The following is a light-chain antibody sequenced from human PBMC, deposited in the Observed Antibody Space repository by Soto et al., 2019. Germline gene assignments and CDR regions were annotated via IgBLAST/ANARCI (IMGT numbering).Light chain of an antibody. J-gene: IGLJ2*01. CDR1: SSDVGGYNY. CDR2: DVS. V-gene: IGLV2-14*01. CDR3: SSYTSSITLV. Sequence: QSVLTQPASVSGSPGQSITISCTGTSSDVGGYNYVSWYQQYPGKAPKLMIYDVSNRPSGVSNRFSGSKSGNTASLTISGLQAEDEADYYCSSYTSSITLVFGGGTKVTV.